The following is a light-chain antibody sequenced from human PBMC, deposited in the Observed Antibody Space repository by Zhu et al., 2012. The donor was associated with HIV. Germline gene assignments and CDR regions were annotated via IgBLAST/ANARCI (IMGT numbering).Light chain of an antibody. Sequence: GDRVTITCRASQNIHDWLAWYQQKPGEAPKLLIYKASNLESGVPSRFSGSGSGTDFSLTISSLQPDDFATYYCQHYDNYPYTFGQGTKLDIK. CDR2: KAS. J-gene: IGKJ2*01. CDR3: QHYDNYPYT. CDR1: QNIHDW. V-gene: IGKV1-5*03.